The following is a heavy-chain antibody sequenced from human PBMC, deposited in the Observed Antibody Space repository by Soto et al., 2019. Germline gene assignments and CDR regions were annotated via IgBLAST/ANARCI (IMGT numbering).Heavy chain of an antibody. CDR3: ARDLEWTNYLDV. Sequence: ASVKVSCKASGGTFRSYVITWVRQAPGQGLEWMGRSIPIFGTANYAQKFQGRVTIIADESTSTAYMELSSLRSEDTAVYYCARDLEWTNYLDVWGKGTTVTVSS. D-gene: IGHD3-3*01. CDR1: GGTFRSYV. CDR2: SIPIFGTA. J-gene: IGHJ6*03. V-gene: IGHV1-69*13.